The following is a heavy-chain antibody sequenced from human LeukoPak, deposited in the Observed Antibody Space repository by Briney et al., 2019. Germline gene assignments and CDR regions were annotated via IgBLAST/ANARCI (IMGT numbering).Heavy chain of an antibody. CDR2: ISAYNGNT. J-gene: IGHJ4*02. D-gene: IGHD3-3*01. CDR1: GYTFTSCG. Sequence: ASVKVSCKASGYTFTSCGISWVRQAPGQGLVWMRWISAYNGNTNYAQKLQGRVTMTTDTSTSTAYMELRSLRSDDTAVYYCARVTRSITIFGVVIIQDYWGQGTLVTVSS. V-gene: IGHV1-18*01. CDR3: ARVTRSITIFGVVIIQDY.